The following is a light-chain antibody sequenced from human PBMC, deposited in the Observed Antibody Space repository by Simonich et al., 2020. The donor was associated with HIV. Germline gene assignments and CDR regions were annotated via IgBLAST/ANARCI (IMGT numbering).Light chain of an antibody. CDR2: AAS. Sequence: DIQMTQSPSSLSASVGDRVIITCRASQSISSYLNWYQQKPGEAPKLLIYAASTLQSGVPSRSSGSGSGTEFTLTISSLQPEDFATYYCQQSYSTPWTFGQGTKVEIK. CDR3: QQSYSTPWT. V-gene: IGKV1-39*01. CDR1: QSISSY. J-gene: IGKJ1*01.